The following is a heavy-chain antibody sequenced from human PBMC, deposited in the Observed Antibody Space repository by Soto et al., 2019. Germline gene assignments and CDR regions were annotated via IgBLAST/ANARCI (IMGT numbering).Heavy chain of an antibody. Sequence: TSETLSLTCAVSGGSISSGGYHWSWIRQYPGKGLEWIGYIYYSGSTYYNPSLMSRVTMSVDTSKNQFSLDLSSVTAADAAVYYCAFSYPTQRYFDYWGQGTLVTVSS. CDR3: AFSYPTQRYFDY. CDR1: GGSISSGGYH. V-gene: IGHV4-31*11. D-gene: IGHD2-15*01. CDR2: IYYSGST. J-gene: IGHJ4*02.